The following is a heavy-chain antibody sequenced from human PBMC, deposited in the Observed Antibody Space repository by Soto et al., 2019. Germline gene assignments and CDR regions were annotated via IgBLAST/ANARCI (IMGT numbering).Heavy chain of an antibody. CDR3: ARGWGYDSNDYYYAY. CDR1: GGTFSSYA. CDR2: IIPIFGTA. Sequence: QVQLVQSGAEVQKPGSSVKVSCKASGGTFSSYAISWVRQAPGQGLEWMGGIIPIFGTANHAQKFQGRVTIIADESTSTVYMELSSLRSEDTAMYYCARGWGYDSNDYYYAYWGQGTLVIVSS. J-gene: IGHJ4*02. D-gene: IGHD3-22*01. V-gene: IGHV1-69*01.